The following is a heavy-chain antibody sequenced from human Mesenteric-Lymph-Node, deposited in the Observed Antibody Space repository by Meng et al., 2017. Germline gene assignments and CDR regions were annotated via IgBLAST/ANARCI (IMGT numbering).Heavy chain of an antibody. Sequence: VRLQLSGPGLVKPSGTLSLTCVVSGGSISSSYWWTWVRQSPGKGLEWIGEMYHSGTTNYNPSLKSRVTISMGKSNNQLSLKLNSVTAADTAVYYCATQESRDGHNPYWGQGTLVTVSS. J-gene: IGHJ4*02. CDR3: ATQESRDGHNPY. V-gene: IGHV4-4*02. D-gene: IGHD5-24*01. CDR2: MYHSGTT. CDR1: GGSISSSYW.